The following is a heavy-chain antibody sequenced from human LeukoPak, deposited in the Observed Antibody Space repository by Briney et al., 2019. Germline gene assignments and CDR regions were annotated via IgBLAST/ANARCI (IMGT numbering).Heavy chain of an antibody. CDR3: ARGRNYDFWSGYPPRGYYYGMDV. V-gene: IGHV4-61*01. CDR1: GDSVSSGNYY. Sequence: SETLSLTCTVSGDSVSSGNYYLTWIRQPPGKGLDWITYMSPSGTTKYNPSLKSRVTTSVDTSRTQFSLKLSSVTAADTAVYYCARGRNYDFWSGYPPRGYYYGMDVWGQGTTVTVSS. D-gene: IGHD3-3*01. CDR2: MSPSGTT. J-gene: IGHJ6*02.